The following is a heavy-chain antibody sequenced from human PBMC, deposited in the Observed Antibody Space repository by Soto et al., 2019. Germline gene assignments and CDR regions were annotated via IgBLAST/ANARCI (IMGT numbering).Heavy chain of an antibody. CDR1: GFTFSSYA. D-gene: IGHD3-3*01. Sequence: EVQLLESGGGLVQPGGSLRLSCAASGFTFSSYAMSWVRQAPGKGLEWVSAISGSGGSTYYADSVKGRFTISRDNSKNPLYLQMNSLRAEDTAVYYCAKDVTPFWSGRHYWGQGTLVTVSS. J-gene: IGHJ4*02. V-gene: IGHV3-23*01. CDR2: ISGSGGST. CDR3: AKDVTPFWSGRHY.